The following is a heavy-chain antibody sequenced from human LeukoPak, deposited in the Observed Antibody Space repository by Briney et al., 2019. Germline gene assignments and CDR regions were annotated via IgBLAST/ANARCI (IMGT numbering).Heavy chain of an antibody. CDR3: ATAPSSSWYRGGYYYYGMDV. D-gene: IGHD6-13*01. J-gene: IGHJ6*02. V-gene: IGHV1-24*01. Sequence: ASVKVSCKVSGYTLTELSTHWVRQAPGKGLEWMGGFDPEDGETIYAQKFQGRVTMTEDTSTDTAYMELSSLRSEDTAVYYCATAPSSSWYRGGYYYYGMDVWGQGTTVTVSS. CDR1: GYTLTELS. CDR2: FDPEDGET.